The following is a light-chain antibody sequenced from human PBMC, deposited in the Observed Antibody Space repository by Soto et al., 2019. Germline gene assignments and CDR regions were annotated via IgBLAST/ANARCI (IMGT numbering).Light chain of an antibody. CDR1: SSDVGGYNS. V-gene: IGLV2-8*01. CDR3: SSYAGSSNYV. J-gene: IGLJ1*01. Sequence: QSALTQPPSASGSPGQSVTISCTGTSSDVGGYNSVSWYQHHPGKAPKLMIYEVSKRPSGVPDRFSGSKSANTASLTVSGLQAEDEADYYCSSYAGSSNYVFGTGT. CDR2: EVS.